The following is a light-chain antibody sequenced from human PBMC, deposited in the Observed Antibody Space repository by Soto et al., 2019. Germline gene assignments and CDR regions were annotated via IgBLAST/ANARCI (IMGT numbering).Light chain of an antibody. Sequence: QSVLTQPPSVSGAPGQRVTISCTGSSSNIGAIYDVHWYQQLPGTAPKLLIYGNTNRPSGVPDRFSGSKSGTSASLAITGLQAEDEADYYCQSYYNSLSAVVFGGGTKVTVL. CDR3: QSYYNSLSAVV. CDR1: SSNIGAIYD. J-gene: IGLJ2*01. V-gene: IGLV1-40*01. CDR2: GNT.